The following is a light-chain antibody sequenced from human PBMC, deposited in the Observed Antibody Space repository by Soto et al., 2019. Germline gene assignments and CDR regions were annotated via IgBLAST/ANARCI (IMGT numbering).Light chain of an antibody. J-gene: IGKJ4*01. CDR2: GAF. CDR1: QSAGTN. V-gene: IGKV3-15*01. CDR3: QQYDKWPPT. Sequence: EIVLPQSPVTLSLSPGERATLSCRASQSAGTNLAWYQQKPGQAPRLLIHGAFTRATGIPARFRGSGSGTEFTLTISGLQSEDFAVYCCQQYDKWPPTFGGGTKVDIK.